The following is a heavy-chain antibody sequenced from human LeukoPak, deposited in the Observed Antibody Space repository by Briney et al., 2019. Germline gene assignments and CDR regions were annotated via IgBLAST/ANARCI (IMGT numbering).Heavy chain of an antibody. CDR3: ARDDSTVTTLTPRGLFDY. J-gene: IGHJ4*02. CDR1: GGTFSSYA. Sequence: SVKVSCKASGGTFSSYAISWVRQAPGQGLEWMGGIIPIFGTANYAQKFQGRVTITADKSTSTAYMELSSLRSEDTAVYYCARDDSTVTTLTPRGLFDYRGQGTLVTVSS. V-gene: IGHV1-69*06. CDR2: IIPIFGTA. D-gene: IGHD4-17*01.